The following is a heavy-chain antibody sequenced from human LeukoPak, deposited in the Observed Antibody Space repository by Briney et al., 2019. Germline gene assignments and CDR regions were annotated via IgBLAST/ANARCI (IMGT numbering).Heavy chain of an antibody. Sequence: SETLSLTCTVSGGSISSGDYYWSWIRQPPGKGLEWIGYIYYSGSTYYNPSLKSRVTISVDTSKNQFSLKLSSVTAADTAVYYCARGRPETEVTDNYYFDYWGQGTLVTVSS. J-gene: IGHJ4*02. V-gene: IGHV4-30-4*01. CDR1: GGSISSGDYY. CDR3: ARGRPETEVTDNYYFDY. D-gene: IGHD1-14*01. CDR2: IYYSGST.